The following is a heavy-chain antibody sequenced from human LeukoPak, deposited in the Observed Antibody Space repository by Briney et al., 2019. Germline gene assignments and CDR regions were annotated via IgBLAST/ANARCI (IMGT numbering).Heavy chain of an antibody. CDR3: ARDLGYCSGGSCYSKQASDY. V-gene: IGHV1-2*04. CDR2: INPNSGGT. Sequence: ASVKVSCKASGYTFTGYYMHWVRQAPGQGLEWMGWINPNSGGTNYAQKFQGWVTMTRDTSISTAYMELSRLRSDDTAVYYCARDLGYCSGGSCYSKQASDYWGQGTLVTVSS. D-gene: IGHD2-15*01. CDR1: GYTFTGYY. J-gene: IGHJ4*02.